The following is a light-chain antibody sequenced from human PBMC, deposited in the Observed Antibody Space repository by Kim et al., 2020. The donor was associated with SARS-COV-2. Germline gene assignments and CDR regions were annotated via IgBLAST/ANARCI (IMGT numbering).Light chain of an antibody. CDR3: QTWGTGIWV. CDR2: LNSDGSH. V-gene: IGLV4-69*01. Sequence: QLVLTHSPSASASLGASVKLTCTLSSGHSSYAIAWHQQQPEKGPRYLMKLNSDGSHSKGDGIPDRFSGSSSGAERYLTISSLQSEDEADYYCQTWGTGIWVFGGGTQLTVL. J-gene: IGLJ3*02. CDR1: SGHSSYA.